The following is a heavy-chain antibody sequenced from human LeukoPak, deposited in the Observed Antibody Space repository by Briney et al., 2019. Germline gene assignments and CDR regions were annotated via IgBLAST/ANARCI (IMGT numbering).Heavy chain of an antibody. CDR1: GFTCSTYV. V-gene: IGHV3-23*01. J-gene: IGHJ4*02. Sequence: GGSLRLSCAASGFTCSTYVMSWVRQAPGKGLEWLSLILHNGDSTYYADSVKGRFTTSRDNSKNTLYLQMNSLRAEDTAVYYCARGDTQFDYWGQGTLVTVSS. CDR2: ILHNGDST. CDR3: ARGDTQFDY.